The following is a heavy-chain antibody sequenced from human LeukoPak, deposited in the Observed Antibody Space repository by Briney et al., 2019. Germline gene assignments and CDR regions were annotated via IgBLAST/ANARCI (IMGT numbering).Heavy chain of an antibody. V-gene: IGHV4-59*01. CDR2: IHSSGSA. CDR1: GASITTYY. CDR3: ARDILDVGATHYFDY. D-gene: IGHD1-26*01. J-gene: IGHJ4*02. Sequence: PSETLSLTCTVSGASITTYYWSWIRQPPGKGLEYIGQIHSSGSANYNPSLKSRVAMLLDASKNQFSLTVSSVTAADTAIYYCARDILDVGATHYFDYWGQGSLLTVSS.